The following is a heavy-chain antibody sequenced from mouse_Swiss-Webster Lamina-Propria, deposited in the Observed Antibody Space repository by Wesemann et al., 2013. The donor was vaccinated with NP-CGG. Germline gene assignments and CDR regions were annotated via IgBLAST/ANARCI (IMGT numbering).Heavy chain of an antibody. J-gene: IGHJ3*01. Sequence: GAELVKPGASVKLSCTASGFNIKDTYMHWVKQRPEQGLEWIGRIDPANGNTKYDPKFQGKATITADTSSNTAYLQLSSLTSEDTAVYYCAFTTVVGPFAYWGQGTLVTVSA. D-gene: IGHD1-1*01. V-gene: IGHV14-3*02. CDR1: GFNIKDTY. CDR3: AFTTVVGPFAY. CDR2: IDPANGNT.